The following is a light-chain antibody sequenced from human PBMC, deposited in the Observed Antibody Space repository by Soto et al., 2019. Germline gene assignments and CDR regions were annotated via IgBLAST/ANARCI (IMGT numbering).Light chain of an antibody. V-gene: IGKV1-5*03. J-gene: IGKJ1*01. CDR2: AAS. CDR3: QQYKTYPWT. Sequence: DIQMTQSPSTLSASVGDRVTITCRASQSISGWLTWYQQKPGRPPKLLIYAASKLESGVPSRFSGSESGTQFTLTISSLQPDDYATYFCQQYKTYPWTFGQGTKVEIK. CDR1: QSISGW.